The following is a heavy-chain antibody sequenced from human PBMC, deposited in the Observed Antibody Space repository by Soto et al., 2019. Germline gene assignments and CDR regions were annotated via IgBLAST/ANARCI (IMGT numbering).Heavy chain of an antibody. CDR1: GGTFSSYA. D-gene: IGHD3-10*01. Sequence: SVKVSCKASGGTFSSYAISWVRQAPGQGLEWMGGIIPIFGTANYAQKFQGRVTITADESTSTAYMELSSLRSEDTAVYYCDLSLREGYYFDYWGQGTLFTVSS. V-gene: IGHV1-69*13. J-gene: IGHJ4*02. CDR2: IIPIFGTA. CDR3: DLSLREGYYFDY.